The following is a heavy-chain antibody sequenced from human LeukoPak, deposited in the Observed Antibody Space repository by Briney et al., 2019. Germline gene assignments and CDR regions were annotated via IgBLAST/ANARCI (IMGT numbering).Heavy chain of an antibody. D-gene: IGHD1-1*01. J-gene: IGHJ4*02. Sequence: GGSLRLSCAASGFTFSDYYMHWIRQAPGKGLEWISYISSSATTIYYVDSVKGRFTISRDNAKNSLYLQMNSLTAEDTAVYYCARDGAIWNDVGHDYWGQGTLVTVSS. CDR1: GFTFSDYY. CDR3: ARDGAIWNDVGHDY. V-gene: IGHV3-11*04. CDR2: ISSSATTI.